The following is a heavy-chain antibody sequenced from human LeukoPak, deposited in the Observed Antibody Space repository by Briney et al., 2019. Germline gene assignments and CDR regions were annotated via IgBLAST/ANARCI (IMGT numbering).Heavy chain of an antibody. CDR1: GFTFINAW. Sequence: PGGSLRLSCAASGFTFINAWMSWVRQAPGKGLEWVGRIKSKADGGTTDYGAPVKGRFTISRDDSKNTLYLQMNSLRAEDTAVYYCARGGGYSYGYGHFDYWGQGTLVTVSS. D-gene: IGHD5-18*01. V-gene: IGHV3-15*01. CDR3: ARGGGYSYGYGHFDY. CDR2: IKSKADGGTT. J-gene: IGHJ4*02.